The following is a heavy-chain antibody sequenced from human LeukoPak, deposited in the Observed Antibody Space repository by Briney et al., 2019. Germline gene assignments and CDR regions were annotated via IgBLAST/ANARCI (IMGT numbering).Heavy chain of an antibody. J-gene: IGHJ5*02. CDR1: GYTFTGYY. Sequence: ASVKVSCKASGYTFTGYYMQWVRQAPGHGLEWMGRINPKSGGTNYTQKFQGRVTMAKATSITTTNWHLSWLSSPDPAVYYFARGSDDGENWIDPWGQRTLVTVSS. D-gene: IGHD3-10*01. CDR2: INPKSGGT. V-gene: IGHV1-2*06. CDR3: ARGSDDGENWIDP.